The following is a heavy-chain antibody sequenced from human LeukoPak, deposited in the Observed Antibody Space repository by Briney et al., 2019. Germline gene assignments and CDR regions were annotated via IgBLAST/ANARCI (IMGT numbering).Heavy chain of an antibody. V-gene: IGHV1-3*01. Sequence: ASAKVSRKASGYTFTSYAMHWVRQAPGQRLEWMGWINAGNGNTKYSQKFQGRVTITRDTSASTAYMELSSLRSEDTAVYYCARDGSDYGGNSLMTNWGQGTLVTVSS. D-gene: IGHD4-23*01. J-gene: IGHJ4*02. CDR1: GYTFTSYA. CDR3: ARDGSDYGGNSLMTN. CDR2: INAGNGNT.